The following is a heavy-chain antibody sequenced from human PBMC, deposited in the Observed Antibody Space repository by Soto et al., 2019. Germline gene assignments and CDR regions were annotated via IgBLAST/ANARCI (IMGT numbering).Heavy chain of an antibody. CDR1: GFTFSTYD. J-gene: IGHJ5*02. Sequence: EVQLLESGGGLVQPGGSLRLSCTASGFTFSTYDMSWVRQAPGKGLQWVSSISDSGNTTYYADSVKGRFTISRDNSKRTLYVQMNSLRVEDTAVYYCAKVRGDGDYETWFDPWGQGTLVTVSS. V-gene: IGHV3-23*01. CDR2: ISDSGNTT. CDR3: AKVRGDGDYETWFDP. D-gene: IGHD4-17*01.